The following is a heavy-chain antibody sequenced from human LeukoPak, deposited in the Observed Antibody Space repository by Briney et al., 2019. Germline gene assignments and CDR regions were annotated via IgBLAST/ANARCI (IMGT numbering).Heavy chain of an antibody. Sequence: PGGSLRLSCAASGFTFSSYEMNWVRQAPGKGLEWVANIKQDGSEKYYVDSVKGRFTISRDNAKNSLSLQMNSLRAEDTAVYYCASHSVGVLPIATFDYWGQGTLVTVSS. V-gene: IGHV3-7*01. CDR1: GFTFSSYE. J-gene: IGHJ4*02. CDR3: ASHSVGVLPIATFDY. D-gene: IGHD2-21*01. CDR2: IKQDGSEK.